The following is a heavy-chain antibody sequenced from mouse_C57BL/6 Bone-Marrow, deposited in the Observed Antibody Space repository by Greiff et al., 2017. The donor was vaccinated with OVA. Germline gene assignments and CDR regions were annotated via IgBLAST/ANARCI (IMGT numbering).Heavy chain of an antibody. D-gene: IGHD2-3*01. CDR2: IWTGGGT. Sequence: VKVEESGPGLVAPSQSLSITCTVSGFSLTSYAISWVRQPPGKGLEWLGVIWTGGGTNYNSALKSRLSISKDNSKSQVFLKMNSLQTDDTARYYCARNIDDGYYWFAYWGQGTLVTVSA. CDR3: ARNIDDGYYWFAY. J-gene: IGHJ3*01. V-gene: IGHV2-9-1*01. CDR1: GFSLTSYA.